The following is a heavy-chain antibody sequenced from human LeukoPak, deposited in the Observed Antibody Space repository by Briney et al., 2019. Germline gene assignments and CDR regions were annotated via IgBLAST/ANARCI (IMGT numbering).Heavy chain of an antibody. Sequence: TGGSLRLSCAASGFALRSYTVTWVRQAPGKGLEWVSSISSTSAYIYYAESVKGRFSISRDNVDNVVHLQMSSLRNEDTAFYYCARVAVAGPTGWFDSWGQGTLVTVSS. CDR2: ISSTSAYI. CDR1: GFALRSYT. J-gene: IGHJ5*01. V-gene: IGHV3-21*01. CDR3: ARVAVAGPTGWFDS. D-gene: IGHD6-19*01.